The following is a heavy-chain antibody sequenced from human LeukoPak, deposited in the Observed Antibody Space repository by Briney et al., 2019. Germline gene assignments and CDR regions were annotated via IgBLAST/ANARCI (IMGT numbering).Heavy chain of an antibody. J-gene: IGHJ4*02. CDR2: ISSSGDST. Sequence: GGSLRLSCVASGFTFSSHAMSWVRQAPGKGLEWVSTISSSGDSTFYADSVKGRFTISRDNSKNTLYLQMSSLRADDTAMYYCAKLILGARSLFDFRGQGILVTVSS. CDR1: GFTFSSHA. D-gene: IGHD1-26*01. V-gene: IGHV3-23*01. CDR3: AKLILGARSLFDF.